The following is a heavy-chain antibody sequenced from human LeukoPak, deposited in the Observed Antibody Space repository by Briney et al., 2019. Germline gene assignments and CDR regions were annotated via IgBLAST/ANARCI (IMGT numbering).Heavy chain of an antibody. CDR1: GASFSGSPYY. V-gene: IGHV4-39*01. D-gene: IGHD1-26*01. J-gene: IGHJ4*02. CDR2: IYSSGST. CDR3: AKSGGYGLIDY. Sequence: SETLSLTYTVSGASFSGSPYYWGWLRQPPGRGLEWLGSIYSSGSTYYNASLQSRVTISIETSKNQISLRLNSVTAADTAIYYCAKSGGYGLIDYWGQGTLVTVSS.